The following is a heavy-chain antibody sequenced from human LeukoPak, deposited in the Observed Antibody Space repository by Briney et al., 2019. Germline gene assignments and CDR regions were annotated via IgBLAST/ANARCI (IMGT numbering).Heavy chain of an antibody. CDR2: INPNSGGA. Sequence: GAXVKVSCKASGYTFTGYYMHWVRQAPGQGLEWMGRINPNSGGANYAQKFQGRVTMTRATSISTAYMELSRLRSDDTAVYYCARDFCGGDCYSRSTYMDVWGKGTTVTVSS. CDR3: ARDFCGGDCYSRSTYMDV. V-gene: IGHV1-2*06. CDR1: GYTFTGYY. D-gene: IGHD2-21*02. J-gene: IGHJ6*04.